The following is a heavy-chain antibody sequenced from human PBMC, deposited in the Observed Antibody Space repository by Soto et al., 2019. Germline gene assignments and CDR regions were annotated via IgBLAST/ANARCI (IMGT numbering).Heavy chain of an antibody. CDR3: ARDAYYYDFWSGYDKGVYYYYGMDV. D-gene: IGHD3-3*01. CDR1: GFTFSSYS. V-gene: IGHV3-21*01. J-gene: IGHJ6*02. CDR2: ISSSSSYI. Sequence: GGSLRLSCAASGFTFSSYSMNWVRQAPGKGLEWASSISSSSSYIYYADSVKGRFTISRDNAKNSLYLQMNSLRAEDTAVYYCARDAYYYDFWSGYDKGVYYYYGMDVWGQGTTVTGS.